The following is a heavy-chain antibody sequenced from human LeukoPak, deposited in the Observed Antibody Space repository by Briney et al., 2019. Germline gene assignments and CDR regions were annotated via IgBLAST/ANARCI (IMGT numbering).Heavy chain of an antibody. D-gene: IGHD3-3*01. V-gene: IGHV3-33*01. CDR2: IWFDGSNE. CDR1: GFTLSSYG. CDR3: ATHRSFSFES. J-gene: IGHJ4*02. Sequence: PGRSLRLSCAASGFTLSSYGMHWVRQAPGKGLEWVAIIWFDGSNEYYADSVKGRFTISRDNSKNTLFLQMNSLGAEDTAVYYCATHRSFSFESWGQGTLVTVSS.